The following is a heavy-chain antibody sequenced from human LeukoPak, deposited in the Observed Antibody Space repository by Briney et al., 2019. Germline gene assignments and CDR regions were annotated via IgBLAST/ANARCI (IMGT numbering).Heavy chain of an antibody. Sequence: GGSLRLSCAASGFTVSSNYMSWVRQAPGKGLEWVSAISGSGGSTYYADSVKGRFTIPRDNSKNTLYLQMNSLRAEDTAVYYCAKVQWLVRDFDYWGQGTLVTVSS. D-gene: IGHD6-19*01. J-gene: IGHJ4*02. CDR3: AKVQWLVRDFDY. V-gene: IGHV3-23*01. CDR2: ISGSGGST. CDR1: GFTVSSNY.